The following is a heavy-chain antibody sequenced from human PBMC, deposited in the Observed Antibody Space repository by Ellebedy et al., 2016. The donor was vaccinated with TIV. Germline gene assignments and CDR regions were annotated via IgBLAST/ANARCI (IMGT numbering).Heavy chain of an antibody. J-gene: IGHJ4*02. Sequence: GESLKISCAASGFTFSSYAMSWVRQAPGKGLEWVSTISHTGSRTYYADSVEGRFTISRDNSKKTLYLQMNSLGAEDTAIYYCAKGRGGGSDSSAPRYYFDYWGLGTLVTVSS. D-gene: IGHD3-22*01. CDR1: GFTFSSYA. V-gene: IGHV3-23*01. CDR2: ISHTGSRT. CDR3: AKGRGGGSDSSAPRYYFDY.